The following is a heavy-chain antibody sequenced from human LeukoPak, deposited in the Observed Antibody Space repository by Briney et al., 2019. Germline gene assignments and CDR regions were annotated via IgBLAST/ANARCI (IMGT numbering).Heavy chain of an antibody. CDR3: AKGVSMPASFDAFDI. Sequence: ETLSLTCVVYGGSFSGYYWGWIRQPPGKGLEWVSAISGSGGSTYYADSVKGRFTISRDNSKNTLYLQMNSLRAEDTAVYYCAKGVSMPASFDAFDIWGQGTMVTVSS. J-gene: IGHJ3*02. CDR2: ISGSGGST. D-gene: IGHD2/OR15-2a*01. CDR1: GGSFSGYY. V-gene: IGHV3-23*01.